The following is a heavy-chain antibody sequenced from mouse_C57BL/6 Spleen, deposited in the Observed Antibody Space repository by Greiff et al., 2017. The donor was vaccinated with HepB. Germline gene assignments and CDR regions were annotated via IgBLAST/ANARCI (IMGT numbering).Heavy chain of an antibody. CDR1: GYTFTSYW. CDR3: ARLVTRSFAY. D-gene: IGHD2-2*01. Sequence: QVHVKQPGAELVKPGASVKMSCKASGYTFTSYWITWVKQRPGQGLEWIGDIYPGSGSTNYNEKFKSKATLTVDTSSSTAYMQLSSLTSEDSAVYYCARLVTRSFAYWGQGTLVTVSA. V-gene: IGHV1-55*01. J-gene: IGHJ3*01. CDR2: IYPGSGST.